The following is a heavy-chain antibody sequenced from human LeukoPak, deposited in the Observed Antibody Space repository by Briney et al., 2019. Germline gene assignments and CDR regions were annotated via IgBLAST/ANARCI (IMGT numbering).Heavy chain of an antibody. CDR2: INSDERST. CDR1: GFTFSNYW. V-gene: IGHV3-74*01. CDR3: ARHYYDTSGYFYTEYCQH. J-gene: IGHJ1*01. Sequence: PGGSLRLSCTASGFTFSNYWMHWVRQAPGKGLVWVSRINSDERSTVYADSVKGRFTISRDNAKNTQYLQMNSLRAEDTAVYYCARHYYDTSGYFYTEYCQHWGQGTLVTVSS. D-gene: IGHD3-22*01.